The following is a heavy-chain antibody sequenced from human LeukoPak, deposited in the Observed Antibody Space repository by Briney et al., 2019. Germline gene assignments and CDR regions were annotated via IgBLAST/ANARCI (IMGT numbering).Heavy chain of an antibody. V-gene: IGHV4-31*03. Sequence: SGTLSLTCTVSGGSISSGGYYWSWIRQHPGKGLEWIGYIYYSGSTYYNPSLKSRVTISVDTSKNQFSLKLSSVTAADTAVYYCARGHARYNWFDPWGQGTLVTVSS. CDR3: ARGHARYNWFDP. CDR2: IYYSGST. CDR1: GGSISSGGYY. J-gene: IGHJ5*02.